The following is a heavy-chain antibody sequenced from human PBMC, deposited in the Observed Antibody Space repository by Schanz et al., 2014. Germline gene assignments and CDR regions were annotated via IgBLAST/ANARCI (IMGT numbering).Heavy chain of an antibody. D-gene: IGHD3-10*01. CDR3: ARAKRFGDMDV. J-gene: IGHJ6*02. V-gene: IGHV1-69*04. Sequence: VQLEQSGAEVKKPGSSVKVSCKASGGTFSSFGINWVRQAPGQGLEWMGRIIPILGIANYAQKFQGRVTNTADKSSDTAYMELSSLRSDDTAVYYCARAKRFGDMDVWGQGTTVTVSS. CDR2: IIPILGIA. CDR1: GGTFSSFG.